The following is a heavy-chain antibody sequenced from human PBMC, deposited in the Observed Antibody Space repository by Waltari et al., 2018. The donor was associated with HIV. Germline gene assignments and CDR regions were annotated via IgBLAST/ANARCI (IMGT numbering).Heavy chain of an antibody. V-gene: IGHV4-39*07. CDR2: IYYSGST. Sequence: QLQLQESGPGLVKPSETLSPTCTVSGRSIRSSSYYWGWIRQPPGTGLAWIGSIYYSGSTYYNPSLKSRVTISVDTSKNQFSLKLSSVTAADTAVYYCARWGRLAVAGDDAFDIWGQGTMVTVSS. CDR3: ARWGRLAVAGDDAFDI. J-gene: IGHJ3*02. D-gene: IGHD6-19*01. CDR1: GRSIRSSSYY.